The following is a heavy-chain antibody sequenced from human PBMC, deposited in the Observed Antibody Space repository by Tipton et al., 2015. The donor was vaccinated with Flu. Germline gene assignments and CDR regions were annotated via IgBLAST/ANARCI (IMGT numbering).Heavy chain of an antibody. D-gene: IGHD4-11*01. CDR2: IHRSGST. CDR1: VDSFSGYY. CDR3: ARRDYSNYVSEPKNWFDP. Sequence: TLSLTCAVYVDSFSGYYWMWIRQAPGRGLEWIGNIHRSGSTYRNPSLKSRVIMSVDTSKNQFSLKLSSVTAADTAVYYCARRDYSNYVSEPKNWFDPWGQGVLVTVSS. V-gene: IGHV4-34*01. J-gene: IGHJ5*02.